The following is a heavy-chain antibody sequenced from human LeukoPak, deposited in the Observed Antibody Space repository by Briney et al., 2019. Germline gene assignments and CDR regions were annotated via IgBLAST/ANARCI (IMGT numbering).Heavy chain of an antibody. CDR3: ARVPDIVVVVAATSGWFDP. Sequence: SETLSLTCTVSGGSISSSSYYWGWIRQPPGKGLEWIGEINHSGSTNYNPSLKSRVTIPVDTSKNQFSLKLSSVTAADTAVYYCARVPDIVVVVAATSGWFDPWGQGTLVTVSS. D-gene: IGHD2-15*01. J-gene: IGHJ5*02. V-gene: IGHV4-39*07. CDR1: GGSISSSSYY. CDR2: INHSGST.